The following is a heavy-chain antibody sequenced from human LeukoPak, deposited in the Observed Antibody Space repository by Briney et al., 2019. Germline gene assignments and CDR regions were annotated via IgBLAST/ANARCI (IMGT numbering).Heavy chain of an antibody. Sequence: GGSRRLSCAASGFTFSSYSMNWVRQAPGKGLEWVSSISSSSSYIYYADSVKGRFTISRDNAKNSLYLQMNSLRAEDTAVYYCASDLAMVRGVIFDYWGQGTLVTVSS. J-gene: IGHJ4*02. CDR3: ASDLAMVRGVIFDY. D-gene: IGHD3-10*01. CDR1: GFTFSSYS. CDR2: ISSSSSYI. V-gene: IGHV3-21*01.